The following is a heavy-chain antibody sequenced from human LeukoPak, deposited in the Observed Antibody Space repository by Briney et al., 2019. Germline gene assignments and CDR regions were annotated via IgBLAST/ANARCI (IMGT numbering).Heavy chain of an antibody. CDR1: GYTSRTYG. CDR3: ARRSYYYDSSGYYYAFDY. CDR2: ISFHNGNT. Sequence: ASVKVSCKSSGYTSRTYGISWMRQAPGQGLEWMGWISFHNGNTNYAQKLQRRVTMTTDTSTSTAYMELRSLRSDDTAVYYCARRSYYYDSSGYYYAFDYWGQGTLVTVSS. D-gene: IGHD3-22*01. V-gene: IGHV1-18*01. J-gene: IGHJ4*02.